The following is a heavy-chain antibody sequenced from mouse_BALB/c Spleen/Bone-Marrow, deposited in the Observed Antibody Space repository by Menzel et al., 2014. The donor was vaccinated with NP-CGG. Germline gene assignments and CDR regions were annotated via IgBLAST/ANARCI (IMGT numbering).Heavy chain of an antibody. Sequence: VQLQQSGPGLVAPSQSLSITCTVSGFSLTSFGVHWVRQPPGKGLEWLGVIWAGGSTNYYSALMSRLSISRDNSKSQVFLKMNSLQTDGTAMYYCARDRYYYGSPYWYFDVWGAGTTVTVSS. V-gene: IGHV2-9*02. CDR1: GFSLTSFG. CDR2: IWAGGST. D-gene: IGHD1-1*01. J-gene: IGHJ1*01. CDR3: ARDRYYYGSPYWYFDV.